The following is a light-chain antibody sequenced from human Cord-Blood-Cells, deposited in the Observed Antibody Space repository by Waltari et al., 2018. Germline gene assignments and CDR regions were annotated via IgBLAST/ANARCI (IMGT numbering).Light chain of an antibody. CDR2: EGS. J-gene: IGLJ1*01. CDR1: SSDVGSYNL. V-gene: IGLV2-23*01. Sequence: QSALTQPASVSGSLGQSITISCTGTSSDVGSYNLVSWYQQHPGKAPKLMIYEGSKRPSGVSNRFSGSKSGNTASLTSSGLHAEDEADYYCCSYAGSSTFVFGTGTKVTVL. CDR3: CSYAGSSTFV.